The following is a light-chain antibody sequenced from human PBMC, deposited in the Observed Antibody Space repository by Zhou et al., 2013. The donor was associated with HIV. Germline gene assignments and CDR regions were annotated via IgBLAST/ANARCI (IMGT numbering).Light chain of an antibody. CDR3: QQSYSTPRT. CDR1: QTISNY. Sequence: DIQMTQSPSSLSASLGDRVTITCRASQTISNYLNWYQQKPGKAPKLLIYAASSLQSGVPLRFSGSGSGTHFTLTISSLQPEDFATYYCQQSYSTPRTFGQGTKLEIK. J-gene: IGKJ2*01. V-gene: IGKV1-39*01. CDR2: AAS.